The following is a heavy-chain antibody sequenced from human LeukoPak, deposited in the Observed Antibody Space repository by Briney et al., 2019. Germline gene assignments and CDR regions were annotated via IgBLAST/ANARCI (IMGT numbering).Heavy chain of an antibody. J-gene: IGHJ4*02. CDR2: IYHSGNT. D-gene: IGHD7-27*01. CDR3: VRDIWGLPPDY. Sequence: SETLSLTCTVSGYSIRSDYSWGWVRQPPGKGLEWIGIIYHSGNTYYTPSLKSRVTLSVDTSKTQFLLKMTSVTAADTAVYYCVRDIWGLPPDYWGQGTLVTVSS. CDR1: GYSIRSDYS. V-gene: IGHV4-38-2*02.